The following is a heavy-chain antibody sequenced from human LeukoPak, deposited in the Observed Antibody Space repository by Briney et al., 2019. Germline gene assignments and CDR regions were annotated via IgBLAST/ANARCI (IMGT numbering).Heavy chain of an antibody. V-gene: IGHV4-59*01. D-gene: IGHD3-22*01. Sequence: SGTLSLTCTVSGGSISSYYWSWIRQPPGKGLEWIGYIYYSGSTNYNPSLKSRVTISVDTSKNQFSLKLSSVTAADTAVYYCARSSYDSSGYYSHLDYWGQGTLVTVSS. CDR3: ARSSYDSSGYYSHLDY. CDR2: IYYSGST. CDR1: GGSISSYY. J-gene: IGHJ4*02.